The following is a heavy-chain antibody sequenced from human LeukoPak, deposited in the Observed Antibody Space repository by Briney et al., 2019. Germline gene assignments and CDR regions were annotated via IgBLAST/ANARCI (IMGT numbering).Heavy chain of an antibody. J-gene: IGHJ4*02. V-gene: IGHV3-9*01. CDR1: GFTFDDYA. CDR2: ISWNSGSI. CDR3: ARTPTSSSRGAFDY. D-gene: IGHD6-6*01. Sequence: PGGSLRLSCAASGFTFDDYAMHWVRQAPGKGLEWVSGISWNSGSIGYADSVKGRFTISRDNAKNSLYLQMNSLRAEDTAVYYCARTPTSSSRGAFDYWGQGTLVAVSS.